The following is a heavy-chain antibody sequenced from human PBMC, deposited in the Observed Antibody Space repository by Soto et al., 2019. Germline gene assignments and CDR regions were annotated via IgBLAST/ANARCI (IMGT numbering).Heavy chain of an antibody. Sequence: EVQLVESGGGLVQPGGSLRLSCAASGFSFDSYWMHWVRQAPGQGPMWVSRIDYDGTTTNYADSVKGRFTISRDNTKSTLYLQMNSLRPEDTAVYYCASWHLREHAYDVWGQGTTVTVSS. D-gene: IGHD4-17*01. CDR1: GFSFDSYW. CDR3: ASWHLREHAYDV. V-gene: IGHV3-74*01. J-gene: IGHJ3*01. CDR2: IDYDGTTT.